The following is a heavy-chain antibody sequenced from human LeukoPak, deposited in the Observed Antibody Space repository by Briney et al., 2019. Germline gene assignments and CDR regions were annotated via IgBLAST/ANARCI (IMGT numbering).Heavy chain of an antibody. D-gene: IGHD3-22*01. Sequence: GRSLRLSCAVSGFTFDDYAMHWVRQAPGKGLEWVSGISWNSGSIGYADSVKGRFTISRDNAKNSLYLQMNSLRAEDTALYYCAKDGNYYDSSGYYYYFDYWGQGTLVTVSS. CDR2: ISWNSGSI. CDR1: GFTFDDYA. CDR3: AKDGNYYDSSGYYYYFDY. J-gene: IGHJ4*02. V-gene: IGHV3-9*01.